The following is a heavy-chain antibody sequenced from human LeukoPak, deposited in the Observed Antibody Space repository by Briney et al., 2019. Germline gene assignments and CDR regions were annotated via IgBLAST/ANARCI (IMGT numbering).Heavy chain of an antibody. CDR3: ARVDILTGYYFFDS. J-gene: IGHJ4*02. Sequence: ASVKVPCKASGYTFTSYGISWVRQAPGQGLEWMGWISSNDGNTYYVQNFQGRVTMTTDTSTSTAYMELRSLRSDDTAVYYCARVDILTGYYFFDSWGQGTLVTVSS. CDR1: GYTFTSYG. D-gene: IGHD3-9*01. CDR2: ISSNDGNT. V-gene: IGHV1-18*01.